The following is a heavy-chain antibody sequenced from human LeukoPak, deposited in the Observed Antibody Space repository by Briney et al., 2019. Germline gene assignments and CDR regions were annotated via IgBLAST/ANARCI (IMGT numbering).Heavy chain of an antibody. D-gene: IGHD1-26*01. CDR3: AHSKRGGGYYINAFAV. V-gene: IGHV4-59*01. CDR1: GASTSAYY. J-gene: IGHJ3*01. CDR2: SYSGGNA. Sequence: SETLSLTCTVSGASTSAYYWSWIRQPPGKGLEWIGYSYSGGNANYNPSLKSRVTISIDTSENQFSLRLTSVTAADTAVYFCAHSKRGGGYYINAFAVWGQGALVTISS.